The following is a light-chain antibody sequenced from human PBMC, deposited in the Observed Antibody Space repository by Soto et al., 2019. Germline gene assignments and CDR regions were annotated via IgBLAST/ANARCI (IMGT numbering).Light chain of an antibody. Sequence: QSVLTQPPSVSGAPGQRVTISCTGSSSNIGAGYDVHWYQQLPGTAPKLLIYDSIDRPSGVPDRFSGSKSGTSASLAIIGLQAEDEADYYCQSYDSTLSGSYVVFGGGTKVTVL. CDR3: QSYDSTLSGSYVV. V-gene: IGLV1-40*01. J-gene: IGLJ2*01. CDR1: SSNIGAGYD. CDR2: DSI.